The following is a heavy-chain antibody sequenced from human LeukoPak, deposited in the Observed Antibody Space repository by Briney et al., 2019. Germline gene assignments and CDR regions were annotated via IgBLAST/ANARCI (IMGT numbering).Heavy chain of an antibody. V-gene: IGHV3-53*01. CDR1: GFGVRSNH. J-gene: IGHJ4*02. Sequence: GGSLRLSCAVSGFGVRSNHVAWVPKAPGKGRKWVSVRQPGNVSYYADSVKGRFTTSADSSKNSLYLQMNNLRSEDTALYYCARERDYDTYFDYWGQGTLVTVSS. CDR2: RQPGNVS. D-gene: IGHD3-22*01. CDR3: ARERDYDTYFDY.